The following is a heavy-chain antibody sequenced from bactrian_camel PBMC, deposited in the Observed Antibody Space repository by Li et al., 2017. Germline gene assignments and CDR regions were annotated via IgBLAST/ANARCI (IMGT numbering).Heavy chain of an antibody. J-gene: IGHJ6*01. V-gene: IGHV3S53*01. CDR2: LDNVGST. CDR1: GDTKNYC. D-gene: IGHD6*01. CDR3: TKADGGGRYDFSY. Sequence: VQLVESGGGTAQTGGSLRLSCVASGDTKNYCMAWFRQAPGKEREGVAVLDNVGSTNYADSVKGRFTISKDNAKNTLYLQLNSLKTEDTAMYYCTKADGGGRYDFSYWGQGTQVTVS.